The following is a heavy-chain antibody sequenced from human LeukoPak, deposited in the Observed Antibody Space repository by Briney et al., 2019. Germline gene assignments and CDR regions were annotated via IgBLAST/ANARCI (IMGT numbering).Heavy chain of an antibody. CDR1: GFTFSSYA. CDR2: IKQDESEK. V-gene: IGHV3-7*01. J-gene: IGHJ3*02. Sequence: GGSLRLSCAASGFTFSSYAMSWVRQAPGKGLEWVANIKQDESEKYYVDSVKGRFTISRDNAKNSLYLQMYSLRVEDTAVYYCARVMVAVAGYAFDIWGQGTTVTVSS. D-gene: IGHD6-19*01. CDR3: ARVMVAVAGYAFDI.